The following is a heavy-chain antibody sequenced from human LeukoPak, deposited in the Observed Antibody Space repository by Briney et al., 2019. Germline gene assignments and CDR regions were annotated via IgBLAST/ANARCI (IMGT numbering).Heavy chain of an antibody. D-gene: IGHD3-3*01. CDR3: AKDLREWLFAFDI. Sequence: GGSLRLSCAASGFTFSSYAMSWVRQAPGKGLEWVSAISGSGGSTYYADSVKGRFTIFRDNSKNTLYLQMNSLRAEDTAVYYCAKDLREWLFAFDIWGQGTMVTVSS. CDR2: ISGSGGST. V-gene: IGHV3-23*01. CDR1: GFTFSSYA. J-gene: IGHJ3*02.